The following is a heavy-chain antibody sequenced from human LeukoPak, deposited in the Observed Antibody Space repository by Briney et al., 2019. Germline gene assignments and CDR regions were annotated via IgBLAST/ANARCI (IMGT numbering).Heavy chain of an antibody. CDR1: GFTFSDHY. CDR3: ASANTWAVSATCHY. J-gene: IGHJ4*02. D-gene: IGHD6-19*01. Sequence: GGSLRLSCAASGFTFSDHYLDWVRQAPGKGLEWVGRSRSKTNRYTTQYAASVKGRFTISRDDSKNSLYLQMNSLKTEDTAVYYCASANTWAVSATCHYWGQGTLVTVSS. CDR2: SRSKTNRYTT. V-gene: IGHV3-72*01.